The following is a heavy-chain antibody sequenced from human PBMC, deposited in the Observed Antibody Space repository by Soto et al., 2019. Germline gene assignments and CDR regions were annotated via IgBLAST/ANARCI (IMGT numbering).Heavy chain of an antibody. CDR3: ALSFQLLWFGSDAFDI. D-gene: IGHD3-10*01. CDR1: GYTFTSYD. V-gene: IGHV1-8*01. J-gene: IGHJ3*02. CDR2: MNPNSGNT. Sequence: QVQLVQSGAEVKKPGASVKVSCKASGYTFTSYDINWVRQATGQGLEWMGWMNPNSGNTGYAQKFQGRVTMTRNTSISTAYMELSSLRSEDTAVYYCALSFQLLWFGSDAFDIWGQGTMVTVSS.